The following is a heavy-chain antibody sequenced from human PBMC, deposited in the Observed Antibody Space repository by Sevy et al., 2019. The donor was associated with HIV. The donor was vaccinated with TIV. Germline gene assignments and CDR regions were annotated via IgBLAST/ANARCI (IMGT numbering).Heavy chain of an antibody. V-gene: IGHV4-31*03. J-gene: IGHJ4*02. Sequence: SETLSLTCTVSGGSISSGGYYWSWIRQHPGKGLEWIGYIYYSGSTYYNPSLKSRVTISVDTSKNQFSLKLSSVTAADTAVYYCASTRAKRGYYGSGSFPIDYWGQGTLVTVS. CDR2: IYYSGST. D-gene: IGHD3-10*01. CDR1: GGSISSGGYY. CDR3: ASTRAKRGYYGSGSFPIDY.